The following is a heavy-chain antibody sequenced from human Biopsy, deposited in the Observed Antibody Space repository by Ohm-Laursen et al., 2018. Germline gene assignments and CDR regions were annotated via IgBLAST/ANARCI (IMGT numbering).Heavy chain of an antibody. CDR1: GDSVSSNSAA. D-gene: IGHD1-1*01. CDR2: TYYGSKWYN. Sequence: QTLSLTCAISGDSVSSNSAAWNWIRQSPSRGLEWLGRTYYGSKWYNDYAVFVKSRITINPDTSKNQFSLQLNSVTPEDTAVYYCARETPTGIPFNWFDPWGQGTLVTVSS. V-gene: IGHV6-1*01. J-gene: IGHJ5*02. CDR3: ARETPTGIPFNWFDP.